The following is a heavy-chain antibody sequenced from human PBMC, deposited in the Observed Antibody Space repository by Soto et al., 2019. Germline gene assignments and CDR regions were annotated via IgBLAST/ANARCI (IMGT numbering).Heavy chain of an antibody. V-gene: IGHV3-30-3*01. CDR1: GFTFSSYA. Sequence: GGSLRLSCAASGFTFSSYAMHWVRQAPGKGLEWVAVISYDGSNKYYADSVKGRFTISRDNSKNTLYLQMNSLRAEDTAVYYCARTSKNWNDVWGYYYGMDVWGQGTTVTVSS. D-gene: IGHD1-1*01. CDR3: ARTSKNWNDVWGYYYGMDV. CDR2: ISYDGSNK. J-gene: IGHJ6*02.